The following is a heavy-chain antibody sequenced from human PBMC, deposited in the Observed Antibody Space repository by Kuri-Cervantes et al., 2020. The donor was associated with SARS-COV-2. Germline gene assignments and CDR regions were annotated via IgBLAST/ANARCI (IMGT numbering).Heavy chain of an antibody. CDR3: ARLGATKGSYYYGVDV. CDR2: IYESGDT. CDR1: GASISSSTYY. V-gene: IGHV4-39*07. Sequence: SETLSLTCTVSGASISSSTYYWGWIRQSPGKGLEWLGSIYESGDTYYSSSLKSRLSLSVDTSKNQLSLRLSSVTAADTAVYYCARLGATKGSYYYGVDVWGQGTTVTGSS. D-gene: IGHD1-26*01. J-gene: IGHJ6*02.